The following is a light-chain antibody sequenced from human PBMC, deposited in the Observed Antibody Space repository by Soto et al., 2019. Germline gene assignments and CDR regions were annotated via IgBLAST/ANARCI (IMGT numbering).Light chain of an antibody. CDR1: ISDVAGYNF. CDR2: DVS. Sequence: QSALTQPASVSGSPGQSIVISCTGTISDVAGYNFVSWYQQHPGKAPKLMIFDVSHRPSGVSNRFSGSKSGNTASLTISGLLAEDEADYYCCSYSAGSTLVVFGGGTKLTVL. CDR3: CSYSAGSTLVV. V-gene: IGLV2-14*03. J-gene: IGLJ2*01.